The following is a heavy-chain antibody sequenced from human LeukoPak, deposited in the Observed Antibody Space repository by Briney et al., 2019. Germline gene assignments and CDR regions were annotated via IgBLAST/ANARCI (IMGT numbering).Heavy chain of an antibody. CDR3: ARGGIVGATEAFDI. CDR2: ISYDGSNK. CDR1: GFTFSSYG. D-gene: IGHD1-26*01. J-gene: IGHJ3*02. V-gene: IGHV3-30*03. Sequence: GGSLRLSCAASGFTFSSYGMHWVRQAPGKGLEWVAVISYDGSNKYYADSVKGRFTISRDNSKNTLYLQMNSLRDEDTAVYYCARGGIVGATEAFDIWGQGTMVTVSS.